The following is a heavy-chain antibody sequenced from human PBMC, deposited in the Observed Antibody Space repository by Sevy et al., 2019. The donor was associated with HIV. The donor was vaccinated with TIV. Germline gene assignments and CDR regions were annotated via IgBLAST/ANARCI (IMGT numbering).Heavy chain of an antibody. D-gene: IGHD6-13*01. CDR1: GGSVGHDDYY. J-gene: IGHJ4*02. Sequence: ETLSLTCTVSGGSVGHDDYYWSWIRQPPGKGLEWIGYIFYSGSTYYNPSLKSRGSISVDTSKNHFALRLRSVTAADTAVYYCARGVASSGAYKFDYWGPGTLVTVSS. CDR2: IFYSGST. V-gene: IGHV4-30-4*01. CDR3: ARGVASSGAYKFDY.